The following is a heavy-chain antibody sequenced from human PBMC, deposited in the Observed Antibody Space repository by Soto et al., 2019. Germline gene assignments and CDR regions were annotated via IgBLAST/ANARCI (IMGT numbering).Heavy chain of an antibody. Sequence: QVQLEQSGAEVKKTGSSVKVSCTPCGGTLSSYAITWMRQAPGQGLEWMGGSIPFYGAANYAKKCQGRVTITADESTSTAYMDLSRLRSEGTAVYFCARVWVTTVTAGVDLWGQGTLVNVSS. CDR2: SIPFYGAA. CDR1: GGTLSSYA. V-gene: IGHV1-69*01. D-gene: IGHD4-17*01. J-gene: IGHJ5*02. CDR3: ARVWVTTVTAGVDL.